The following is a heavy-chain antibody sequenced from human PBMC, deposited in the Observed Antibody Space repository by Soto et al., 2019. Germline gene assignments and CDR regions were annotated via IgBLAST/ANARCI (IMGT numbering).Heavy chain of an antibody. V-gene: IGHV4-59*08. CDR3: ARRWGRVFAY. Sequence: TLSLTCTVSGGSLSSYYWSWIRQPPGEGLEGNGYIYYSGSTNYNPSPKSRVPKSVDTSQNQFSLKLSSVTAADTAAYYCARRWGRVFAYWGQGTLVTVSS. J-gene: IGHJ4*02. D-gene: IGHD3-16*01. CDR2: IYYSGST. CDR1: GGSLSSYY.